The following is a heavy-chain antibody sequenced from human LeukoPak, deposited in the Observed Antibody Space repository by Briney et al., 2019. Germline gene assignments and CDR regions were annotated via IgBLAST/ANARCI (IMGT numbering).Heavy chain of an antibody. CDR3: ARDPLGDPHGAFDI. Sequence: SETLSLTCSVSGYSISSAYYWGWIRQPPGKGLEWIGTMYHSGSTNYNPSLKSRVTISVDASKNQFSLKLSSVTAAGTAVYYCARDPLGDPHGAFDIWGQGTMVTVSS. D-gene: IGHD1-26*01. V-gene: IGHV4-38-2*02. J-gene: IGHJ3*02. CDR1: GYSISSAYY. CDR2: MYHSGST.